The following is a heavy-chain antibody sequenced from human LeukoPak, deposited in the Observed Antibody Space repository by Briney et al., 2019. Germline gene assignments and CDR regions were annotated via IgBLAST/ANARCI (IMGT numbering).Heavy chain of an antibody. CDR2: IYSGGST. V-gene: IGHV3-53*01. CDR3: ARSDSPPYYFDY. Sequence: GGSLRLSCAASGFTVSSNYMSWVRQAPGKGLEWVSVIYSGGSTYYADSVKGRFTISRDNSKNTLYLQMNSLRAEDTAVYYCARSDSPPYYFDYWGQGTLVTVSS. CDR1: GFTVSSNY. D-gene: IGHD5-18*01. J-gene: IGHJ4*02.